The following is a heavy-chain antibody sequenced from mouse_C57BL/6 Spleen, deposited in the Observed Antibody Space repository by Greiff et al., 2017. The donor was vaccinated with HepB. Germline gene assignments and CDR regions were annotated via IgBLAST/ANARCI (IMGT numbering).Heavy chain of an antibody. CDR3: ARSYYGNYDYAMDY. D-gene: IGHD2-10*01. CDR2: IYPGDGDT. J-gene: IGHJ4*01. Sequence: VHLVESGPELVKPGASVKISCKASGYAFSSSWMNWVKQRPGKGLEWIGRIYPGDGDTNYNEKFKGKATLTADKSSSTAYMQLSSLTSEDSAVYFCARSYYGNYDYAMDYWGQGTSVTVSS. CDR1: GYAFSSSW. V-gene: IGHV1-82*01.